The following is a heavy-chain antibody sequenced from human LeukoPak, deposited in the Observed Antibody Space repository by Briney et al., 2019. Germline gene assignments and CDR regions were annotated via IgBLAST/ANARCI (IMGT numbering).Heavy chain of an antibody. J-gene: IGHJ3*02. D-gene: IGHD4-23*01. CDR3: ARGYGGNSAAFDI. CDR2: ISYDGSNK. CDR1: GFTFRSFG. Sequence: GGSLRLSCLASGFTFRSFGMHWVRQAPGTGLEWVALISYDGSNKNYADSVKGRFTISRDNSKNILYQQMNSLRVEDTAVYFCARGYGGNSAAFDIWGQGTMVTVPS. V-gene: IGHV3-30*03.